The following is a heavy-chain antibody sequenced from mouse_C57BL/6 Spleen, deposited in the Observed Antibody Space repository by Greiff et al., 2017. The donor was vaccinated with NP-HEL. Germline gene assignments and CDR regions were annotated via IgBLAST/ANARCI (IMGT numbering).Heavy chain of an antibody. V-gene: IGHV5-17*01. CDR3: ARTGHYYAMDY. Sequence: EVNVVESGGGLVKPGGSLKLSCAASGFTFSDYGMHWVRQAPEKGLEWVAYISSGSSTIYYADTVKGRFTISRDNAKNTLFLQMTSLRSEDTAMYYCARTGHYYAMDYWGQGTSVTVSS. J-gene: IGHJ4*01. D-gene: IGHD3-1*01. CDR1: GFTFSDYG. CDR2: ISSGSSTI.